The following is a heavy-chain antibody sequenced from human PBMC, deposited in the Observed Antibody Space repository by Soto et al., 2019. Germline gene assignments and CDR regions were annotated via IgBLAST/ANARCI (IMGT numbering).Heavy chain of an antibody. Sequence: EVQLLESGGGLVQPGGSLRLSCAASGFTFSNYAMTWVRQTPGKGLEWVSTISSGVGTTYYADSVKGRFTMSRDNSKNTLYLQMNSLRAEDTALYYFAKYRYDDSRGRTFDDWGQVTLVSVSS. CDR3: AKYRYDDSRGRTFDD. D-gene: IGHD3-22*01. J-gene: IGHJ4*01. CDR1: GFTFSNYA. V-gene: IGHV3-23*01. CDR2: ISSGVGTT.